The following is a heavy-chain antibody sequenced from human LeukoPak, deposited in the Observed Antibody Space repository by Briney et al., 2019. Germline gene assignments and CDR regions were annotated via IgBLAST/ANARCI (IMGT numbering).Heavy chain of an antibody. V-gene: IGHV4-59*01. J-gene: IGHJ4*02. CDR2: IYYSGST. Sequence: LRLSCAASGFTFSDYYMSWIRQPPGKGLEWIGYIYYSGSTNYNPSLKSRVTISVDTSKNQFSLKLSSVTAADTAVYYCARSPKTYYYDSSGYYNFDYWGQGTLVTVSS. D-gene: IGHD3-22*01. CDR1: GFTFSDYY. CDR3: ARSPKTYYYDSSGYYNFDY.